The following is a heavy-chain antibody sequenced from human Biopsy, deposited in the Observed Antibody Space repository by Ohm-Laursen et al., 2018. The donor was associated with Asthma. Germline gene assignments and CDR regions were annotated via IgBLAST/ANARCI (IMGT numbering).Heavy chain of an antibody. CDR2: INPNSGGT. D-gene: IGHD6-13*01. V-gene: IGHV1-2*06. CDR3: ARGQKSAGDRWFDP. CDR1: GYTFIGCH. Sequence: ASVKVSCKSSGYTFIGCHIHWMRQAPGQGHEWMGRINPNSGGTNYAQKFQGRVTMTRDTSIGTAYMEVSRLRSDDTAVYYCARGQKSAGDRWFDPWGQGTLVTVSS. J-gene: IGHJ5*02.